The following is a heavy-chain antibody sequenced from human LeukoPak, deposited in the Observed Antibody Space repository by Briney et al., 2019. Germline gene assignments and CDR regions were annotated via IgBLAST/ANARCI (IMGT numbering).Heavy chain of an antibody. V-gene: IGHV3-33*01. CDR3: ARDRNWATRNWYFDL. CDR2: IWYDGSNK. CDR1: GFTFRNYG. Sequence: GGSLRLSCAASGFTFRNYGMHWVRQAPGKGLEWVGVIWYDGSNKYYGDSVKGRFTISRDDSQNTLSLQMDSLRAEDTAIYYCARDRNWATRNWYFDLWGRAPWSLSP. D-gene: IGHD5-24*01. J-gene: IGHJ2*01.